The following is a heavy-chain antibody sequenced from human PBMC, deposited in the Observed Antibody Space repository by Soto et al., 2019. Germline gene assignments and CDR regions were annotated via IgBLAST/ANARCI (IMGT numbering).Heavy chain of an antibody. J-gene: IGHJ6*02. CDR3: MRRRCGARGVTTMDV. Sequence: NPSETLSPTCTVLDGSIGGSNSFWGWIRQSPGTGLEWLGTIYSSGRTYYSPSLKSRITLSLDTSKNQFSLNLGSVTAADTAVYYCMRRRCGARGVTTMDVWGPGTTVTVSS. CDR2: IYSSGRT. V-gene: IGHV4-39*01. CDR1: DGSIGGSNSF. D-gene: IGHD3-10*01.